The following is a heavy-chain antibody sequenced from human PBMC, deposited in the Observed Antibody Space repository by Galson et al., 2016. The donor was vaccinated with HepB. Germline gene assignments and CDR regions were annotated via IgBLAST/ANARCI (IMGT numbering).Heavy chain of an antibody. Sequence: SVKVSCKASGYTFTRYDINWVRQAAGQGLEWMGWMNPDSGDTGYAQKFQGRVTMTRNTSISTAYMDLSGLRSEDTAVYYCARWTYDSSGYDYWHFDLWGRGTLVTVSS. CDR3: ARWTYDSSGYDYWHFDL. CDR2: MNPDSGDT. D-gene: IGHD3-22*01. CDR1: GYTFTRYD. J-gene: IGHJ2*01. V-gene: IGHV1-8*01.